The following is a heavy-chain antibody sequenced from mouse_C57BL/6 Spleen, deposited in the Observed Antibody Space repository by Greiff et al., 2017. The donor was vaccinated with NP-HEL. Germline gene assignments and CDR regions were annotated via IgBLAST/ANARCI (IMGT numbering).Heavy chain of an antibody. Sequence: QVQLQQSGPELVKPGASVKISCKASGYAFSSSWMNWVKQRPGKGLEWIGRLYPGDGDTNYNGKFKGKATLTADKSSSTAYMQLSSLTSEDSAVYFCARSETGSYFDYWGQGTTLTVSS. V-gene: IGHV1-82*01. J-gene: IGHJ2*01. CDR3: ARSETGSYFDY. CDR2: LYPGDGDT. D-gene: IGHD4-1*01. CDR1: GYAFSSSW.